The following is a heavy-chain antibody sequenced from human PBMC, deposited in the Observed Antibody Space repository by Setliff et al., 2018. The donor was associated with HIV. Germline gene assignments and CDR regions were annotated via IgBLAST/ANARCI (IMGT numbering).Heavy chain of an antibody. CDR3: ARDRFTLTSSIFGF. Sequence: ASVKVSCKTSGYTFSNYPIHWLRQAPGQRPEWMGWVNTGKGDTKYSQRFQDRLTITTDSSASSVYMELSSLSSDDTAIYYCARDRFTLTSSIFGFWGHGTMVTVS. CDR2: VNTGKGDT. CDR1: GYTFSNYP. V-gene: IGHV1-3*04. D-gene: IGHD3-3*01. J-gene: IGHJ4*01.